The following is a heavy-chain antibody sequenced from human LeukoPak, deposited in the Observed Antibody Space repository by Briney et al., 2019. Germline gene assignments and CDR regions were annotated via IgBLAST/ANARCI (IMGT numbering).Heavy chain of an antibody. J-gene: IGHJ4*02. D-gene: IGHD5-18*01. V-gene: IGHV3-23*01. CDR2: ISGSGGST. CDR3: AGGRGYSYGPFDY. Sequence: GGSLRLSCAASGFTFSSYAMSWVRQAPGKGLEWVSAISGSGGSTYYADSVKGRFTISRDNSKNTLYLQMNSLRAEDTAVYYCAGGRGYSYGPFDYWGQGTLVTVSS. CDR1: GFTFSSYA.